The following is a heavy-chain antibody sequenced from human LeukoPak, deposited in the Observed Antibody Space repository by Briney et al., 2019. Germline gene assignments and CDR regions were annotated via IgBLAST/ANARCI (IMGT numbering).Heavy chain of an antibody. CDR1: GGSISSSSYY. V-gene: IGHV4-39*01. D-gene: IGHD1-20*01. J-gene: IGHJ4*02. CDR3: ATYNWNDFDY. Sequence: SETLSLTCTVSGGSISSSSYYWGWIRQPPGKGLEWIGSIYYSGSTYYNPSLKSRVTISVDTSKNQFSLKLGSVTAADTAVYYCATYNWNDFDYWGPGTLVTVSS. CDR2: IYYSGST.